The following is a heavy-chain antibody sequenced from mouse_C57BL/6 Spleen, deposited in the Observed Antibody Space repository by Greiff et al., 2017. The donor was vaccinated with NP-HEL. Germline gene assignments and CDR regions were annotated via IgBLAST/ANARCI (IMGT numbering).Heavy chain of an antibody. CDR1: GYSFTGYY. V-gene: IGHV1-42*01. D-gene: IGHD3-2*01. CDR3: ARPTGEYYYALDY. CDR2: INPSTGGT. Sequence: VQLKQSGPELVKPGASVKISCKASGYSFTGYYMNWVKQSPEKSLEWIGEINPSTGGTTYNQKFKAKATLTVDKSSSTAYMQLKSLTSEDSAVYYCARPTGEYYYALDYWGKGTSVTVSS. J-gene: IGHJ4*01.